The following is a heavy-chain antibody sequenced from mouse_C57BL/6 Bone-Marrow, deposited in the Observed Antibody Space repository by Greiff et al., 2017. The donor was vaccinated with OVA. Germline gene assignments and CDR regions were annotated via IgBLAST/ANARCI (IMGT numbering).Heavy chain of an antibody. V-gene: IGHV2-4*01. CDR3: AKSPHYYGSSSWYFDV. CDR2: IWSGGST. D-gene: IGHD1-1*01. J-gene: IGHJ1*03. CDR1: GFSLTSYG. Sequence: VKLVESGPGLVQPSQSLSITCTVSGFSLTSYGVHWVRQPPGKGLEWLGVIWSGGSTDYNAAFISRLSISKDNSKSQVFFKMNSLQADDTAIYYCAKSPHYYGSSSWYFDVWGTGTTVTVSS.